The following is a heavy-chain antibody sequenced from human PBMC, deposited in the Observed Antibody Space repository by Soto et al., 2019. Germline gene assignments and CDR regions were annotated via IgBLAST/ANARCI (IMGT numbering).Heavy chain of an antibody. Sequence: QVHLVQSGAEVKKPGASVKVSCKGSGYDFTTYGITWVRQAPGQGLEWMASISAHNGNTDYAQKLQGRVTVTRDTSASRAYMELRSRRSDDTAVYYCARGRYGDYWGQGALVTVSS. CDR3: ARGRYGDY. J-gene: IGHJ4*02. D-gene: IGHD1-1*01. CDR2: ISAHNGNT. CDR1: GYDFTTYG. V-gene: IGHV1-18*01.